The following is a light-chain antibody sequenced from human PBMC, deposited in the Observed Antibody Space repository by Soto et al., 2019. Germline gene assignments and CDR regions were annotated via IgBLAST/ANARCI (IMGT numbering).Light chain of an antibody. CDR3: LLVYSGTAV. CDR1: TGAVTSGHY. V-gene: IGLV7-46*01. CDR2: DTT. J-gene: IGLJ2*01. Sequence: QAVVTQEPSLTVSPGGTVILTCGSSTGAVTSGHYPYWFQQKPGQAPKTLIYDTTNKQSWSPARFSGSLLGGKAALTLSGAQPEDEADYYCLLVYSGTAVFGGGTQLTVL.